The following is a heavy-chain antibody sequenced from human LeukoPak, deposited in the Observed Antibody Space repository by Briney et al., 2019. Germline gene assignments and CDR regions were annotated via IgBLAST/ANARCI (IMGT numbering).Heavy chain of an antibody. CDR2: IGYYGSNK. D-gene: IGHD3-10*01. J-gene: IGHJ4*02. CDR1: GFTFSRYG. CDR3: AKEMLRGSGSYYTDY. Sequence: PGGSLRLSCAVSGFTFSRYGMHWGRRAPGKGLEGVTVIGYYGSNKYYADSVKGRFTICRDNSKNTLYLQMNSLRAEDTVVYYCAKEMLRGSGSYYTDYWGQGPLVTVSS. V-gene: IGHV3-30*02.